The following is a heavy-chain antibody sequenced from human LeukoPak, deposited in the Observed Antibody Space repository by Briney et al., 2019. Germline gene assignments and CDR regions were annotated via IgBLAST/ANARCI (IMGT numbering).Heavy chain of an antibody. CDR2: INPNSGGT. CDR1: GYTFTGYY. D-gene: IGHD2-2*01. V-gene: IGHV1-2*02. J-gene: IGHJ6*03. CDR3: ASDGGPAYYYYMDV. Sequence: ASVKVSCKASGYTFTGYYMNWVRQAPGQGLEWMGWINPNSGGTNYAQKFQGRVTMTRDTSISTAYMELSRLRSDDTAVYYCASDGGPAYYYYMDVWGKGTTVTISS.